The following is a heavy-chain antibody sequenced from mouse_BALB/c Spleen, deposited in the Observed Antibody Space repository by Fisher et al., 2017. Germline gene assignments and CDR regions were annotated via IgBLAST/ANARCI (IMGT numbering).Heavy chain of an antibody. CDR3: ARMGNSLAMDY. Sequence: DKFKGKATLTTDKSSSTAYMQLSRLTSEDSAVYFCARMGNSLAMDYWGQGTSVTVSS. D-gene: IGHD4-1*01. J-gene: IGHJ4*01. V-gene: IGHV1-77*01.